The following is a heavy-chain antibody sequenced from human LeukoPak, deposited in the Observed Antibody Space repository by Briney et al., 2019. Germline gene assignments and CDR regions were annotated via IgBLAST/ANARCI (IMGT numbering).Heavy chain of an antibody. Sequence: SETLSLTCTVSGGSISSGDYYWSWIRQPPGKGLEWIGYIYYSGSTYYNPSLKSRVTISVDTSKNQFSLKLSSVTAADTAVYYCAREVGSSGWYGWGQGTLVTVSS. CDR3: AREVGSSGWYG. V-gene: IGHV4-30-4*01. CDR1: GGSISSGDYY. J-gene: IGHJ4*02. D-gene: IGHD6-19*01. CDR2: IYYSGST.